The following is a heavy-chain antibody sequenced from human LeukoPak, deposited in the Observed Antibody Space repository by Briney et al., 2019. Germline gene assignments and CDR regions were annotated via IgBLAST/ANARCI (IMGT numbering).Heavy chain of an antibody. J-gene: IGHJ1*01. V-gene: IGHV3-23*01. D-gene: IGHD4-17*01. CDR2: ISDTGGAT. CDR1: GFTFSTYG. Sequence: GGSLRLSCAASGFTFSTYGMSWVRQAPGKGLEWVSAISDTGGATYYADSVKGRFTISRDTSKNTLYLQMNSLRDEDTALYFCARDDLRWQGTGLFHHWGQGTLVIVSS. CDR3: ARDDLRWQGTGLFHH.